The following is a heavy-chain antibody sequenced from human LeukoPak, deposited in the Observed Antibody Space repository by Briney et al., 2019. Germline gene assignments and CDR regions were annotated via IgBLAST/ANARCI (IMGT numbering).Heavy chain of an antibody. CDR3: ARRRAGLYYDILTGYFDY. CDR2: IYYSGST. D-gene: IGHD3-9*01. J-gene: IGHJ4*02. Sequence: PSETLSLTCTVSGGSISSSSYYWGWIRQPPGTGLEWIGSIYYSGSTYYNPSLKSRVTISVDTSKNQFSLKLSSVTAADTAVYYCARRRAGLYYDILTGYFDYWGQGTLVTVSS. CDR1: GGSISSSSYY. V-gene: IGHV4-39*01.